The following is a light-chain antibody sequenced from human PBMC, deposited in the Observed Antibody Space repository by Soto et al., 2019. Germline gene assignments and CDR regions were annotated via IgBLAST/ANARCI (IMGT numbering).Light chain of an antibody. V-gene: IGKV1-27*01. Sequence: DIQMTQSPSSLSASVGDRVTITCRASQGISNYLAWYQQKPGKVPKLLIYAASTLQSGVPSRFSGGGSGTDVTLTISSLQPEDVATYYCQKYNSAPPFPFGPGTKEDIK. J-gene: IGKJ3*01. CDR1: QGISNY. CDR3: QKYNSAPPFP. CDR2: AAS.